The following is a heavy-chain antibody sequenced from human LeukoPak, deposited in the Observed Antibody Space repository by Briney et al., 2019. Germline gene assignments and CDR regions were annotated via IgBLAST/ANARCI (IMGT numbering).Heavy chain of an antibody. D-gene: IGHD3-3*01. CDR3: AGHESEWLGGGFDI. V-gene: IGHV4-59*08. Sequence: SETLSLTCTVSGGSLSSYYWSWIRQPPRKGLEWIAYTYYSGSTHYNPSLKSRVIISVDTSKKQFSLKLRSVTAADTAGYFCAGHESEWLGGGFDIWREGTMLSVSS. CDR1: GGSLSSYY. J-gene: IGHJ3*02. CDR2: TYYSGST.